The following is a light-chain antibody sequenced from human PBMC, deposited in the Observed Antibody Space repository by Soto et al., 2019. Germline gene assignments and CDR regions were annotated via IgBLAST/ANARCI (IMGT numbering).Light chain of an antibody. CDR3: QQYGSSPPSVT. CDR1: QSVSSAY. J-gene: IGKJ5*01. Sequence: EIVLTQSPGTLSLSPGERVTLSCKASQSVSSAYLAWYQQKRGQAPRLLIYGASNRATGIPDRFSGSGSGTDFTLTISRLEPEDFAVYYCQQYGSSPPSVTFGQGTRLEI. V-gene: IGKV3-20*01. CDR2: GAS.